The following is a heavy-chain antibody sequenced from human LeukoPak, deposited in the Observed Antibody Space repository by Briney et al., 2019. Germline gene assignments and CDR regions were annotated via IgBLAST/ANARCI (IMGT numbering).Heavy chain of an antibody. Sequence: GGSLRLSCAASGFTFSSYAMSWVRQAPGKGLEWVSAISGSGGSTYYADSVKGRFTISRDNSKNTLYLQMNSLRAEDTAVYYCARDGSAYYYYYYYMDVWGKGTTVTVSS. CDR2: ISGSGGST. V-gene: IGHV3-23*01. CDR1: GFTFSSYA. J-gene: IGHJ6*03. CDR3: ARDGSAYYYYYYYMDV.